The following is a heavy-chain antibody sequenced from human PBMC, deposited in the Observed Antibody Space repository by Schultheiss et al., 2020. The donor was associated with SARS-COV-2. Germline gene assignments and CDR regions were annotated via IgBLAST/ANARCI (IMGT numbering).Heavy chain of an antibody. V-gene: IGHV3-23*01. Sequence: GGSLRLSCAASGFIFSDYAMNWVRQAPGKGLEWVSHIGGGEGRAYYADSVKGRFTSSRDDSRATLYLQMSSLRADDTALYYCAATTGYYTNVDFWGLGTLVTVSS. CDR2: IGGGEGRA. CDR1: GFIFSDYA. D-gene: IGHD3/OR15-3a*01. CDR3: AATTGYYTNVDF. J-gene: IGHJ4*02.